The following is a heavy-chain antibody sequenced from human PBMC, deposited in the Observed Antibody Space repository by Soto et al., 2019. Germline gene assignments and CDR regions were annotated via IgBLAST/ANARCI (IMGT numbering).Heavy chain of an antibody. CDR1: GDSIRSYY. CDR3: ARGHYDSSGYYPYYYYYGMDV. J-gene: IGHJ6*02. D-gene: IGHD3-22*01. CDR2: IYYSGST. V-gene: IGHV4-59*01. Sequence: SETLSLTCTVSGDSIRSYYWTWIRQPPGKGLELIGYIYYSGSTNYNPSLKSRVTISVDTSKNQFSLKLSSVTAADTAVYYCARGHYDSSGYYPYYYYYGMDVWGQGTTVTVSS.